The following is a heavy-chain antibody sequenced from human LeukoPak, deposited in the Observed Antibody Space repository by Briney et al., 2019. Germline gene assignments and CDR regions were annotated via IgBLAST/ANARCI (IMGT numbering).Heavy chain of an antibody. V-gene: IGHV1-2*02. Sequence: ASVKVSCKASGYTFTGYYMHWVRQAPGQGLEWMGWINPNSGGTNYAQKFQGRVTMTRDTSISTAYMELSRLRSDNTAVYYCARGPYDFWSGCNDYWGQGTLVTVSS. CDR2: INPNSGGT. CDR3: ARGPYDFWSGCNDY. CDR1: GYTFTGYY. J-gene: IGHJ4*02. D-gene: IGHD3-3*01.